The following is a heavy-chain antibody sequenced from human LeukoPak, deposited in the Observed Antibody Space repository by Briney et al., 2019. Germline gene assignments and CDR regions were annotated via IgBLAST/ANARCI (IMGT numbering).Heavy chain of an antibody. V-gene: IGHV1-8*01. Sequence: GASVKVSCXASGYTFTSYDINWVRRATGQGLEWMGWMNPNSGDTGYAQKFQGRVTMTRNTSISTAYMELSSLRSEDTAVYYCARDRRESALWFGESAADAFDIWGQGTMVTVSS. CDR3: ARDRRESALWFGESAADAFDI. D-gene: IGHD3-10*01. CDR2: MNPNSGDT. CDR1: GYTFTSYD. J-gene: IGHJ3*02.